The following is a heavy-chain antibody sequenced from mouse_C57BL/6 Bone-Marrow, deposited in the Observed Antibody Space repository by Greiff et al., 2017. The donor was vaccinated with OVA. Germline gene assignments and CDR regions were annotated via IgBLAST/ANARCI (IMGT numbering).Heavy chain of an antibody. D-gene: IGHD1-1*01. J-gene: IGHJ2*01. Sequence: QVQLKQSGAELVKPGASVKLSCKASGDTFTSYGMSWVKQRPGQGLEWIGEIYPSSGNTYYNEKFKGKATLTADKSSSTAYMQLRSLTSEDSAVYFCARGGCNATGVENFDYWGQGTTLTVSS. CDR1: GDTFTSYG. CDR3: ARGGCNATGVENFDY. V-gene: IGHV1-81*01. CDR2: IYPSSGNT.